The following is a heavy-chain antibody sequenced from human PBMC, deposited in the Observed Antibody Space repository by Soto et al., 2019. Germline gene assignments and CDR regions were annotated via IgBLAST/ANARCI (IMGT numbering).Heavy chain of an antibody. CDR3: ARDSGGIGQQLMAV. D-gene: IGHD6-13*01. Sequence: QVQLQESGPGLVKPSGTLSLTCAVSGGSISSSNWWSWVRQPPGKGLEWIGEIYHSGSTNYNPSLKSRVTIAVEKSRNQFSLKLSSVTDADRAVYYCARDSGGIGQQLMAVWGQGATVTASS. CDR2: IYHSGST. J-gene: IGHJ6*02. CDR1: GGSISSSNW. V-gene: IGHV4-4*02.